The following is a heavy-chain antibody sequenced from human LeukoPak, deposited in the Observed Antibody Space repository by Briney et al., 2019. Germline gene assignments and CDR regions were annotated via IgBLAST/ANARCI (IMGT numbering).Heavy chain of an antibody. V-gene: IGHV4-59*01. CDR2: IYYTGST. CDR1: GGSISNYY. D-gene: IGHD6-19*01. Sequence: KPSETLPLTCTVSGGSISNYYWSWIRQPPGKGLEWIGYIYYTGSTNYNPSLKSRVTISVDTSKNQFSLNLNSVTAADTAEYYCARAPGSAYYPYYYMDVWGKGTTVTVSS. J-gene: IGHJ6*03. CDR3: ARAPGSAYYPYYYMDV.